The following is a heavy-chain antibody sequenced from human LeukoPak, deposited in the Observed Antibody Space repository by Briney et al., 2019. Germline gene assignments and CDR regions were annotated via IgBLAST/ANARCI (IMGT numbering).Heavy chain of an antibody. Sequence: GASVKVSCEASGYTFTSYGISWVRQAPGQGLEWMGWISAYNGNTNYAQKLQGRVTMTTDASTSTAYMELRSLRSDDTAVYYCASIAYSSGWYDFDYWGQGTLVTVSS. CDR2: ISAYNGNT. CDR1: GYTFTSYG. J-gene: IGHJ4*02. CDR3: ASIAYSSGWYDFDY. V-gene: IGHV1-18*01. D-gene: IGHD6-19*01.